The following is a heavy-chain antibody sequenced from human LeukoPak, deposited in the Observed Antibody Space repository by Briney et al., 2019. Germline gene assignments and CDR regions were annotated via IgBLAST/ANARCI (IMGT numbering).Heavy chain of an antibody. CDR2: IKGDGSST. Sequence: PGGSLRLSCAASGFTFSTYWMHWVRQAPGKGLVWVARIKGDGSSTIYADSVKGRFTISRDNSKNTLYLQTSSLRAEDTAVYYCARASTTVPNLLDHWGRGTLVTVPS. D-gene: IGHD4-17*01. CDR3: ARASTTVPNLLDH. CDR1: GFTFSTYW. J-gene: IGHJ4*02. V-gene: IGHV3-74*01.